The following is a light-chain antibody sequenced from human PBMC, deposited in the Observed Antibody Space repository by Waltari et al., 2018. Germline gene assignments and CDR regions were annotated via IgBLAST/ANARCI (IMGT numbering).Light chain of an antibody. Sequence: VLTQSQGTLSLSPGEKATLSCRASQSISKYLVWYQQRPGHAPRLLIYAASTRAPGVPDRFSGSGYGTDFTLTISRLEPEDFAVYYCQNHERLPATFGQGTKVEIK. J-gene: IGKJ1*01. CDR2: AAS. CDR1: QSISKY. V-gene: IGKV3-20*01. CDR3: QNHERLPAT.